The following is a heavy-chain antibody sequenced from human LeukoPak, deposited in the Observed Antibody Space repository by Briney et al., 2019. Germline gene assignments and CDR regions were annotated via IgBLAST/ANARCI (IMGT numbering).Heavy chain of an antibody. CDR3: ARLRYNYGYPLNS. CDR2: IYPGDSDT. CDR1: GYSFTSYW. V-gene: IGHV5-51*01. D-gene: IGHD5-18*01. Sequence: GESLKISCKGSGYSFTSYWIGWLRQLPGKGLEWMGIIYPGDSDTRYSPSFQGEVTISADKSISTAYLQWSSQKAADTATYYCARLRYNYGYPLNSWGQGTLVTVSS. J-gene: IGHJ4*02.